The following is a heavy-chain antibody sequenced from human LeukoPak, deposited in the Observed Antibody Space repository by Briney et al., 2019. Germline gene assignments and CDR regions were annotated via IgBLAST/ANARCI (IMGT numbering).Heavy chain of an antibody. Sequence: ASVKLSCKASGYSFTGFCLHWVRQAPGQGLEWMWCINHSSSYTKFAETFQGRFIITRDKAMSTAYMQMNSLRSDDTAVYYCAREDASAFDIWGQGTMVTVSS. V-gene: IGHV1-2*02. CDR3: AREDASAFDI. CDR1: GYSFTGFC. J-gene: IGHJ3*02. CDR2: INHSSSYT.